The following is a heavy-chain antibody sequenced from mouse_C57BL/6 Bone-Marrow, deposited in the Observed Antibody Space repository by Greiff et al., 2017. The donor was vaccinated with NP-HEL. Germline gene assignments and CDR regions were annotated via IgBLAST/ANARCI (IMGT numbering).Heavy chain of an antibody. CDR3: ARSYYYGSSYDNWYFDV. J-gene: IGHJ1*03. CDR1: GYTFTSYG. V-gene: IGHV1-58*01. CDR2: IYIGNGYT. D-gene: IGHD1-1*01. Sequence: VQLQQSGAELVRPGSSVKMSCKTSGYTFTSYGINWVKQRPGQGLEWIGYIYIGNGYTEYNEKFKGKATLTSDTSSSTAYMQLSSLTSEDSAIYFCARSYYYGSSYDNWYFDVWGTGTTVTVSS.